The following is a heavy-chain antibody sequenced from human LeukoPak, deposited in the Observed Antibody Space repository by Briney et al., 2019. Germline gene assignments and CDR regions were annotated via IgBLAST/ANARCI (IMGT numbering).Heavy chain of an antibody. CDR1: GFTLSDYH. Sequence: GGSLRLSCVASGFTLSDYHMSWIRQAPGKGLEYVSYISSSGTTIYYADSVRGRFTISRDNAKNSLYLQMNSLRAEDTAVYYCASASGSYPKDYNWFDPWGQGTLVTVSS. CDR2: ISSSGTTI. D-gene: IGHD6-13*01. V-gene: IGHV3-11*04. CDR3: ASASGSYPKDYNWFDP. J-gene: IGHJ5*02.